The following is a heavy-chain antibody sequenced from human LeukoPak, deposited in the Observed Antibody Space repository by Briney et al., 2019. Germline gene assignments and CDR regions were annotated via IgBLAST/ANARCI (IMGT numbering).Heavy chain of an antibody. CDR2: IYYSGST. V-gene: IGHV4-59*08. J-gene: IGHJ4*02. Sequence: SETLSLTCTVSGGSISSYYWSWIRQPPGKGLEWIGYIYYSGSTNYNPSLKSRVTISVDTSKNQFSLKLSSVTAADTAVYYCARHLKWGGGLDYWGQGTLVTVSS. CDR1: GGSISSYY. CDR3: ARHLKWGGGLDY. D-gene: IGHD3-3*01.